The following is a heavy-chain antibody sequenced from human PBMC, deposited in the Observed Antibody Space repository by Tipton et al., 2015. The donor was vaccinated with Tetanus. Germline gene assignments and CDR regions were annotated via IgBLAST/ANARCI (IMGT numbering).Heavy chain of an antibody. CDR1: GYSISNGYY. D-gene: IGHD6-6*01. CDR2: IYHRGST. V-gene: IGHV4-38-2*01. CDR3: AREYSGSSPLDY. J-gene: IGHJ4*02. Sequence: TLSLTCAVSGYSISNGYYWGWIRQPPGKGLEWIGSIYHRGSTYYNPSLKSRVTISVDTSKNQFSLNLSSVTAADTAVYYCAREYSGSSPLDYWGQGTLVTVSS.